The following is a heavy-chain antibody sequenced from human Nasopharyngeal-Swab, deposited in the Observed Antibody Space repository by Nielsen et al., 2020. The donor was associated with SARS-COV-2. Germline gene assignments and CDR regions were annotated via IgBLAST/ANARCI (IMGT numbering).Heavy chain of an antibody. CDR2: IYYSGST. V-gene: IGHV4-39*01. CDR3: ARRVARAPRHEGDYYYGMDV. Sequence: WIRQPPGEGLEWIGSIYYSGSTYCNPSLKSRVTISVDTSKNQFSLKLSSVTAADTAVYYCARRVARAPRHEGDYYYGMDVWGQGTTVTVSS. D-gene: IGHD3-16*01. J-gene: IGHJ6*02.